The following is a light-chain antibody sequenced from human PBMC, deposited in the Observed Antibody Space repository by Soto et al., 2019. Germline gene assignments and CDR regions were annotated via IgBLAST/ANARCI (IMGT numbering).Light chain of an antibody. V-gene: IGLV6-57*04. J-gene: IGLJ2*01. CDR1: SGSIASNY. CDR2: EDN. Sequence: NFMLTQPHSVSESPGKTVTISCTRSSGSIASNYVQWYQQRPGSAPTTVIYEDNQRPSGVPDRFSVSIDSSSNSAPLTSSRLKTEDETFYYSLSYDSVNLVVFGGGTKVTVL. CDR3: LSYDSVNLVV.